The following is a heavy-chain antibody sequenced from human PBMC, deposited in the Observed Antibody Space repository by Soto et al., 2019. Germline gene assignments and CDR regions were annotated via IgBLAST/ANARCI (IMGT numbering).Heavy chain of an antibody. D-gene: IGHD3-10*01. Sequence: GGSLRLSCAASGFTFSSYSMNWVRQAPGKGLEWVSSISSSSSYIYYADSVKGRFTISRDNAKNSLYLQMNSLRAEDTAVYYCARDRGVRTYYYYMDVWGKGTTVTVSS. J-gene: IGHJ6*03. V-gene: IGHV3-21*01. CDR3: ARDRGVRTYYYYMDV. CDR2: ISSSSSYI. CDR1: GFTFSSYS.